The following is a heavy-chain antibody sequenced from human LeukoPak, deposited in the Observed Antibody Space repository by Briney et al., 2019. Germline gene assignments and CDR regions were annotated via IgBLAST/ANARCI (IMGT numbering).Heavy chain of an antibody. CDR3: ARDLALLRLGELSIPGY. CDR1: GYTFTGYY. D-gene: IGHD3-16*02. V-gene: IGHV1-2*02. Sequence: GASVKVSCKASGYTFTGYYMHWVRQAPGQGLEWMGWINPNSGGTNYAQKFQGRVTMTTDTSTSTAYMELRSLRSDDTAVYYCARDLALLRLGELSIPGYWGQGTLVTVSS. CDR2: INPNSGGT. J-gene: IGHJ4*02.